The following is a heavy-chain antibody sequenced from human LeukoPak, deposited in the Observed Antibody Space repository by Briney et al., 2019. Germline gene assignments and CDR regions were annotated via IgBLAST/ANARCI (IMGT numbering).Heavy chain of an antibody. D-gene: IGHD3-10*01. J-gene: IGHJ4*02. CDR3: AKERDYYVSASCDY. CDR1: GFTFSNFG. Sequence: GEPLRLSCVGSGFTFSNFGMHWVRQAPGKGLEWVAVVSYDGSITHYADSVRGRFTICRDNSKNTLYLQMASLRGDDTALYYCAKERDYYVSASCDYWGQGAQVTVSS. CDR2: VSYDGSIT. V-gene: IGHV3-30*18.